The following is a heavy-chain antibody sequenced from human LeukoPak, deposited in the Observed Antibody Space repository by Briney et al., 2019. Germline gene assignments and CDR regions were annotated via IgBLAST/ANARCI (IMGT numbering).Heavy chain of an antibody. V-gene: IGHV3-23*01. J-gene: IGHJ6*03. CDR3: ARGLSYAPLGYYYYYYMDV. CDR2: ISGSGSNT. Sequence: GGSLRLSCAASGFTFGSYAMTWVRQAPGKGLEWVSTISGSGSNTYYTDSVKGRFTISRDNSKNTLYLQMNSLRAEDTAVYYCARGLSYAPLGYYYYYYMDVWGKGTTVTISS. D-gene: IGHD2-2*01. CDR1: GFTFGSYA.